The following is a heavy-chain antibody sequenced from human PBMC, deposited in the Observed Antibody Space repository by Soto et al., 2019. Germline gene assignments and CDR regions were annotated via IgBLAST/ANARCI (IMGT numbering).Heavy chain of an antibody. CDR2: IYPGDSDT. V-gene: IGHV5-51*01. CDR1: GYSFTIYW. Sequence: GESLKISCKGSGYSFTIYWIGWVRQMPGKGLEWMGIIYPGDSDTRYSPSFQGQVTISADKSISTAYLQWSSLKASDTAMYYCAKLYDSSGYYRAEYFQHWGQGTLVTVSS. CDR3: AKLYDSSGYYRAEYFQH. J-gene: IGHJ1*01. D-gene: IGHD3-22*01.